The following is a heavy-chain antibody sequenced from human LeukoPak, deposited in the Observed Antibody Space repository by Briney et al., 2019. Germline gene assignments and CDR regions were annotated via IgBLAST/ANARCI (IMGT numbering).Heavy chain of an antibody. Sequence: QSGGSLRLSCAASGFTLSNHWMIWVRQAPGKGLEWVSYISAGGRTTFYADSVTGRFTISRDNAKNSLYLQMSSLRVEDTAVYYCASWAGNTQSDSWSGPFDYWGQGSLVTVSS. D-gene: IGHD3-3*01. V-gene: IGHV3-48*04. CDR3: ASWAGNTQSDSWSGPFDY. CDR2: ISAGGRTT. J-gene: IGHJ4*02. CDR1: GFTLSNHW.